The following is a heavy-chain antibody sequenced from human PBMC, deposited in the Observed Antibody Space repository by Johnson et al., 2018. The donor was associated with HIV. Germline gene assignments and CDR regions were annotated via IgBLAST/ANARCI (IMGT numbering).Heavy chain of an antibody. CDR1: GFTFSDYY. Sequence: QVLLVESGGGMVRPGGSLRLSCVASGFTFSDYYMSWIRQAPGRGLEWVSYISSSGSTIYYADSVKGRFTIAKDDSKNTVYLQMNSLRAEDTAVYYCARKGPTSGRADAFDLWGQGTMVTVSS. CDR3: ARKGPTSGRADAFDL. J-gene: IGHJ3*01. CDR2: ISSSGSTI. V-gene: IGHV3-11*04.